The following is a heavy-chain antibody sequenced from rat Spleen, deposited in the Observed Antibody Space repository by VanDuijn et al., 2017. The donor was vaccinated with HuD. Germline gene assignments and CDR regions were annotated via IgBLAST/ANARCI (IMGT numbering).Heavy chain of an antibody. J-gene: IGHJ4*01. CDR2: ISTGGGNT. V-gene: IGHV5S23*01. Sequence: EVRLVESGGGLVQPGRSLKLSCAASGFTFSNYDMAWVRQAPTKGLEWVASISTGGGNTYYRDSVKGRFTTSRDNAKSTLYLQMDSLRSEDTATYYCARHKGPGYNYYVMDAWGQGASVTVSS. D-gene: IGHD1-4*01. CDR3: ARHKGPGYNYYVMDA. CDR1: GFTFSNYD.